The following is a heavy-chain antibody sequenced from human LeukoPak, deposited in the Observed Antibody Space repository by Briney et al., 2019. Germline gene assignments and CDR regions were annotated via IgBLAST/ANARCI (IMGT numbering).Heavy chain of an antibody. CDR2: IDPNSGGT. CDR3: ARELEVHSGSYYAWVGY. V-gene: IGHV1-2*02. CDR1: GYTFTGYY. J-gene: IGHJ4*02. D-gene: IGHD1-26*01. Sequence: ASVKVSCKASGYTFTGYYMRWVRQAPGQGLEWMGWIDPNSGGTNYAQKFQGRVTMTRDTSISTAYMELSRLRSDDTAVYYCARELEVHSGSYYAWVGYWGQGTLVTVSS.